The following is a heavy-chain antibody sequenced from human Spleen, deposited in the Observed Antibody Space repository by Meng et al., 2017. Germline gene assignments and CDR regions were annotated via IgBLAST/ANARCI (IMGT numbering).Heavy chain of an antibody. CDR1: GFTVSSNY. CDR3: ARGRSYSSSWIPYYYYYGMDV. CDR2: IYSGGST. J-gene: IGHJ6*02. V-gene: IGHV3-66*02. Sequence: GESLKISCAASGFTVSSNYMSWVRQAPGKGLEWVSVIYSGGSTYYADSVKGRFTISRDNSKNTLYLQMNSLRAEDTAVYYCARGRSYSSSWIPYYYYYGMDVWGQGTMVTVSS. D-gene: IGHD6-13*01.